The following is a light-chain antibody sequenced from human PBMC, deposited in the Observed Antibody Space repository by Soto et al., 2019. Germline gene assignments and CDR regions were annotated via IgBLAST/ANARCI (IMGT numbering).Light chain of an antibody. CDR2: GAS. Sequence: EIVLTQSPGTLSLSPWERATLSCMASQSVSNNYLAWYQQKPGQAPRLLIYGASNRATGIPDRFSGSGSGTDFTLTISRLEPEDFAVYYCQQRSNWPITFGQGTRLEIK. CDR3: QQRSNWPIT. J-gene: IGKJ5*01. CDR1: QSVSNNY. V-gene: IGKV3D-20*02.